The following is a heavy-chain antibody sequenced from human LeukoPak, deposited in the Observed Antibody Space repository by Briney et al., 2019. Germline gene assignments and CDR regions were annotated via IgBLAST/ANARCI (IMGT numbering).Heavy chain of an antibody. V-gene: IGHV1-18*01. CDR2: ISAYNGNT. J-gene: IGHJ6*03. CDR1: GYTFTSYG. Sequence: ASVKVSCKASGYTFTSYGISWVRQAPGQGLEWMGWISAYNGNTNYAQKLQGRVTMTTDTSTSTAYMELRSLRSDDTAVYYCARGVSSTHRHYYYYYMDVWGKGTTVTVSS. D-gene: IGHD2-2*01. CDR3: ARGVSSTHRHYYYYYMDV.